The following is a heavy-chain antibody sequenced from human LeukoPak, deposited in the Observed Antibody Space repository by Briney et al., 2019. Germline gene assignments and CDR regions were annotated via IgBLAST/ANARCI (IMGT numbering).Heavy chain of an antibody. D-gene: IGHD4-17*01. CDR2: ISAYNGNT. CDR3: ARTHDYGDYQDY. CDR1: GYTFTSYG. Sequence: ASAKVSCKASGYTFTSYGISWVRQAPGQGLEWMGWISAYNGNTNYAQKLQGRVTMTTDTSTSTAYMELRSLRSDDTAVYYCARTHDYGDYQDYWGQGTLVTVSS. V-gene: IGHV1-18*01. J-gene: IGHJ4*02.